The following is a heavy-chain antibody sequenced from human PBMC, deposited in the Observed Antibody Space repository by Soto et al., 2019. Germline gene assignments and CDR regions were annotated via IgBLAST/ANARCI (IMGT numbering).Heavy chain of an antibody. CDR3: ARGVTAGVDY. CDR2: LQPSSGRT. D-gene: IGHD1-26*01. CDR1: GYSFTSLD. Sequence: QVQLVQSGAEVREPGASVQVSCKGSGYSFTSLDINWVRQTTGQGLEWMGWLQPSSGRTGYAQKFQGRVTMTRDTSINTAYMELSSLTSDDTAFYCCARGVTAGVDYWGQGTLVTVSS. V-gene: IGHV1-8*01. J-gene: IGHJ4*02.